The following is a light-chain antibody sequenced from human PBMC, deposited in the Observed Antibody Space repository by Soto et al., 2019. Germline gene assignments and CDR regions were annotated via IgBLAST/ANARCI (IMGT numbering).Light chain of an antibody. CDR2: SNN. CDR1: SSNIGSNY. CDR3: AAWDDSLSGLYV. Sequence: SVLTQPPSASGTPGQRVTISCSGSSSNIGSNYVYWYQQLPGTAPKLLIYSNNQRPSGVPDRFSGSKSGTSASLAISGLRSEDEADYYCAAWDDSLSGLYVFGTGTKLTVL. V-gene: IGLV1-47*02. J-gene: IGLJ1*01.